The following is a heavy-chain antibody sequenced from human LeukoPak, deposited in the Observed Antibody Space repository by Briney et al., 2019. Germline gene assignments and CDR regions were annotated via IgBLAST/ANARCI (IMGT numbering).Heavy chain of an antibody. J-gene: IGHJ2*01. CDR3: ARRRYFDL. Sequence: SETLSLTCTVSGGSISSYYWSWIRQPPGKGLEWIGYIYTSGSTNYNPSLKSRATISVDTSKNQFSLKLSSVTAADTAVYYCARRRYFDLWGRGTLVTVSS. V-gene: IGHV4-4*09. CDR1: GGSISSYY. CDR2: IYTSGST.